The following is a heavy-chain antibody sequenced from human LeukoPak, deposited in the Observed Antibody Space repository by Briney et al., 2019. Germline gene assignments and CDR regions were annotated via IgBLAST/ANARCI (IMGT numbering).Heavy chain of an antibody. V-gene: IGHV3-30*18. Sequence: PGRSLRLSCAASGFTFSSYGMHWVRQAPGKGLEWVAVISYDGSNKYYADSVKGRFTISRDNSKNTLFLQMNSLRAEDTAVYYCAKDALISFRGAWSQSDYWGQGTLVTVSS. CDR3: AKDALISFRGAWSQSDY. CDR1: GFTFSSYG. CDR2: ISYDGSNK. J-gene: IGHJ4*02. D-gene: IGHD3-16*02.